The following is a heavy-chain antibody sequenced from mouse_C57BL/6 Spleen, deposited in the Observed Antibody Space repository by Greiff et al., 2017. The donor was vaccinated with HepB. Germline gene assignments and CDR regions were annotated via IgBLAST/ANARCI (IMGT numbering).Heavy chain of an antibody. CDR1: GYTFTSYW. CDR3: ARRRDFVLPYFDV. CDR2: IDPFDSYT. Sequence: QVQLQQPGAELVKPGASVKLSCKASGYTFTSYWMQWVKQRPGQGLEWIGEIDPFDSYTNYNQKFKGKATLTVDTSSSTAYMQLSSLTSEDSAVYYCARRRDFVLPYFDVWGTGTTVTVSS. V-gene: IGHV1-50*01. J-gene: IGHJ1*03.